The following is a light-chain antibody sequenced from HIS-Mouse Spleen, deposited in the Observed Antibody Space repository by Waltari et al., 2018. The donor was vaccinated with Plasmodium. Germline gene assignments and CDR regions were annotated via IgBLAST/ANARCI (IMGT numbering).Light chain of an antibody. CDR2: GAS. CDR1: QRVSGN. CDR3: QQYNNWSFT. V-gene: IGKV3-15*01. Sequence: EIVMTQSPATLSVSPGERATLSCRASQRVSGNFAWYQQKPGQAPRLLIYGASTRATGIPARFSGSGSGTEFTLTISSLQSEDFAVYYCQQYNNWSFTFGPGTKVDIK. J-gene: IGKJ3*01.